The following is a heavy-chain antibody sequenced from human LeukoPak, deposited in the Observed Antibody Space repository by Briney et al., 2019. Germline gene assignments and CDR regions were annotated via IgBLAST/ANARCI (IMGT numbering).Heavy chain of an antibody. V-gene: IGHV1-18*01. CDR1: GYTFTSYG. D-gene: IGHD1-26*01. CDR2: ISAYNGNT. CDR3: ARARIVGATTGWFDP. J-gene: IGHJ5*02. Sequence: ASVKVSCKASGYTFTSYGISWVRQAPGQGLEWMGWISAYNGNTNYAQKLQGRVTMTTDTSTSTAYMELRSLRSEDTAVYYCARARIVGATTGWFDPWGQGTLVTVSS.